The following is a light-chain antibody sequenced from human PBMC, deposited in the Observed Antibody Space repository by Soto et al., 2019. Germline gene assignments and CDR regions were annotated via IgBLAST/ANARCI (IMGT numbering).Light chain of an antibody. CDR3: CSFAVSSTS. J-gene: IGLJ3*02. CDR1: SSDVGTYKP. CDR2: DDT. Sequence: QSALTQPASVSGSPGQSITISCTGTSSDVGTYKPVSWYQQYPGKAPKVIIYDDTKRPSGVSSRFSGSKSGNTASLTISGLQAEDEADYYCCSFAVSSTSFGGGTKLTVL. V-gene: IGLV2-23*01.